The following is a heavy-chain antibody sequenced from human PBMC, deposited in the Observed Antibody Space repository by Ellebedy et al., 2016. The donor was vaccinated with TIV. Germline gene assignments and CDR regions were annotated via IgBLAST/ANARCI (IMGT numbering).Heavy chain of an antibody. V-gene: IGHV1-46*01. J-gene: IGHJ4*02. CDR1: GYTFTRYY. D-gene: IGHD3-22*01. Sequence: ASVKVSCKVSGYTFTRYYLYWVRQAPGQGLDWMGIINPTSGDSNYAQKFQGRVTMTRDPSTSTVYMELRSLRSEDTAVYYCARGDNYYYDSSGYYYSHWGQGTLVTVSS. CDR3: ARGDNYYYDSSGYYYSH. CDR2: INPTSGDS.